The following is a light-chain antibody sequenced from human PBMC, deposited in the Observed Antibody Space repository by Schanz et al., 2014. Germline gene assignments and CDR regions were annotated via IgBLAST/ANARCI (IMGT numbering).Light chain of an antibody. CDR3: QQYGSSPFT. CDR2: DAS. CDR1: QSVSSSY. J-gene: IGKJ3*01. Sequence: EIVLTQSPGTLSLSPGERATLSCRASQSVSSSYLAWYQQKPGQAPRLLIYDASTRATGIPGRFSGSGSGTEFTLTISSLQSEDFAVYYCQQYGSSPFTFGPGTKVDIK. V-gene: IGKV3-20*01.